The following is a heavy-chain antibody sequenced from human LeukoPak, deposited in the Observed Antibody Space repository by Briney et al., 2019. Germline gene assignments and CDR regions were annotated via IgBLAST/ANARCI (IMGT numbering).Heavy chain of an antibody. CDR3: ARDPGPGDY. D-gene: IGHD2-8*02. Sequence: GGSLRPSCAASGFTFSGYSMNWVRQAPGKGLEWVSSITASSYIYYADSVKGRFTISRNNAKNSLYLQMNSLRAEDTAVYYCARDPGPGDYWGQGTLVTVSS. V-gene: IGHV3-21*01. J-gene: IGHJ4*02. CDR2: ITASSYI. CDR1: GFTFSGYS.